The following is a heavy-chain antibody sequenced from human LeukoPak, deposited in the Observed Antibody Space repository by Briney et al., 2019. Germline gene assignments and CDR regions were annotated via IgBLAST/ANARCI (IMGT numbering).Heavy chain of an antibody. V-gene: IGHV4-4*07. CDR3: ARERSYYYDSSGSL. D-gene: IGHD3-22*01. CDR2: IYTSGST. CDR1: GGSISSYY. Sequence: SETLSLTCTVSGGSISSYYWSWIRQPVGKGLEWIGRIYTSGSTNYNPSLKSRVTMSVDTSKNQFSLKLSSVAAADTAVYYCARERSYYYDSSGSLWGQGTLVTVSS. J-gene: IGHJ4*02.